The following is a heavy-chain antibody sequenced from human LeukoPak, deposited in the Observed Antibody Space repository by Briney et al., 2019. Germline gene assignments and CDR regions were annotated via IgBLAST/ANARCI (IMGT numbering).Heavy chain of an antibody. D-gene: IGHD3-3*01. CDR3: ARPQTEYDFWSGYRYGDAFDI. J-gene: IGHJ3*02. V-gene: IGHV1-69*13. Sequence: SVKVSCKASGHTFTSYYMHWVRQAPGQGLEWMGGIIPIFGTANYAQKFQGRVTITADESTSTAYMELSSLRSEDTAVYYCARPQTEYDFWSGYRYGDAFDIWGQGTMVTVSS. CDR2: IIPIFGTA. CDR1: GHTFTSYY.